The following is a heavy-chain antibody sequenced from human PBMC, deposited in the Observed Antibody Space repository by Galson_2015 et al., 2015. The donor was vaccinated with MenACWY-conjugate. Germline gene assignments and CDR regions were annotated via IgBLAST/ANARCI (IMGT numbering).Heavy chain of an antibody. Sequence: SLRLSCAASGFIFSRYSMNWVRQAPGKGLEWISYISSSSSPIHYADSVRGRFTISRDNAKNSLYLEMNSLRAEDTAVYYCARDLDAHEYCDNSGMGVWGQGTSVPVSS. D-gene: IGHD4-17*01. V-gene: IGHV3-48*04. CDR3: ARDLDAHEYCDNSGMGV. CDR1: GFIFSRYS. CDR2: ISSSSSPI. J-gene: IGHJ6*02.